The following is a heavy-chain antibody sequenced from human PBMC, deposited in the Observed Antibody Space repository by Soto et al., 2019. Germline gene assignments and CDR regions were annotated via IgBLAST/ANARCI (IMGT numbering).Heavy chain of an antibody. CDR2: INHSGST. CDR1: GGSFSGYY. V-gene: IGHV4-34*01. CDR3: ARFRGGSSGYGVKIVYYYYYGMDV. D-gene: IGHD4-17*01. J-gene: IGHJ6*02. Sequence: SETLSLTCAVYGGSFSGYYWSWIRQPPGKGLEWIGEINHSGSTNYNPSLKSRVTISVDTSKNQFSLKLSSVTAADTAVYYCARFRGGSSGYGVKIVYYYYYGMDVWGQGTTVTVSS.